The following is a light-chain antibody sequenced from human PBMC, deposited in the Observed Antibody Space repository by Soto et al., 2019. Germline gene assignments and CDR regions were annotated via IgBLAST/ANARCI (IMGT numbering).Light chain of an antibody. V-gene: IGKV1-39*01. Sequence: IQMTQSPSSLSASVGDRVTITCRASQGVDSDLSWYQQKPGNAPKLLIYAASSLHSGVPTRFRGSGAGTHFTLTNSRLQPEEVATYDGQQSDSTLVLTVGGGTKVELK. CDR1: QGVDSD. J-gene: IGKJ4*01. CDR2: AAS. CDR3: QQSDSTLVLT.